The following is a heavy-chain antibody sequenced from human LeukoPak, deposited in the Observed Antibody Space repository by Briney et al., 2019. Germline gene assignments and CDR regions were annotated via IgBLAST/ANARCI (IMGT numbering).Heavy chain of an antibody. CDR2: ISGSGADT. CDR3: AKPHYSGSGSYSREDY. Sequence: GGSLRLSCAASGFTFSSYAMTWVRQAPGKGLECVSAISGSGADTYYADSVKGRFTISRDNSKITVYLQMNSLRAEDTAVYYCAKPHYSGSGSYSREDYWGQGTLVTVSS. V-gene: IGHV3-23*01. J-gene: IGHJ4*02. D-gene: IGHD3-10*01. CDR1: GFTFSSYA.